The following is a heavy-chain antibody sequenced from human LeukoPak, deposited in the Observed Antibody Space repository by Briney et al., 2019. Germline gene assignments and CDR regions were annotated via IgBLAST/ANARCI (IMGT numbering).Heavy chain of an antibody. CDR1: GFTVSSNY. CDR2: IYRGGST. D-gene: IGHD4-17*01. Sequence: QPGRSLSLSCAASGFTVSSNYMSWVRQAPGKGLEWVSVIYRGGSTYYADSVKGRFTISRDNSKNTLSLQMNSLRAEDTAMYYCARARTRHDYGDYVGYFDDWGQGTLVTVSS. J-gene: IGHJ4*02. CDR3: ARARTRHDYGDYVGYFDD. V-gene: IGHV3-66*01.